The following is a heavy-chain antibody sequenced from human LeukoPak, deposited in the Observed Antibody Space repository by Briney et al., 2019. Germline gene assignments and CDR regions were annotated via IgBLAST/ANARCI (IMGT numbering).Heavy chain of an antibody. CDR2: ISSSSSYA. CDR3: AREETRYSSSSNLFDY. Sequence: AGSLSLSSAASGFTFSDYYMSWIRQAPGKGLEWVSYISSSSSYANYASSVKARSTISRDNAKNSLYLQMNSLRAEDTAVYYCAREETRYSSSSNLFDYWG. V-gene: IGHV3-11*05. CDR1: GFTFSDYY. D-gene: IGHD6-13*01. J-gene: IGHJ4*01.